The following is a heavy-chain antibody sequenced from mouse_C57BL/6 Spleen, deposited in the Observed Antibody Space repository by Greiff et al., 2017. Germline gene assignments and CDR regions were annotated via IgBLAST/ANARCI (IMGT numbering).Heavy chain of an antibody. V-gene: IGHV5-9-1*02. CDR2: ISSGGDYI. Sequence: EVHLVESGEGLVKPGGSLKLSCAASGFTFSSYAMSWVRQTPEKRLEWVAYISSGGDYIYYADTVKGRFTISRDNARNTLYLQMSSLKSEDTAMYYCTRDGGCRGKNAMDYWGQGTSVTVSS. J-gene: IGHJ4*01. D-gene: IGHD2-3*01. CDR1: GFTFSSYA. CDR3: TRDGGCRGKNAMDY.